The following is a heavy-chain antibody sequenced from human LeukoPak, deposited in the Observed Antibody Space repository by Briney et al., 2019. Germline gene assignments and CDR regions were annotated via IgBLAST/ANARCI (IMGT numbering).Heavy chain of an antibody. CDR3: ARTYGDYDDAFDV. CDR1: GGSISSGGYS. D-gene: IGHD4-17*01. CDR2: IYHSGST. V-gene: IGHV4-30-2*01. J-gene: IGHJ3*01. Sequence: SETLSLTCAVSGGSISSGGYSWSWIRQPPGKGLEWIGYIYHSGSTYYNPSLKSRVTIFVDTSKNQFSLKLSSVTATDTAVYYCARTYGDYDDAFDVWGQGTMVTVSS.